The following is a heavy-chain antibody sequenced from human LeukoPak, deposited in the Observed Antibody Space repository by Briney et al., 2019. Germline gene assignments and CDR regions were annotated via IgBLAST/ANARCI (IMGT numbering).Heavy chain of an antibody. CDR1: GYSLTNYW. D-gene: IGHD3-10*01. J-gene: IGHJ4*02. Sequence: KPGESLKISCKGSGYSLTNYWIGWVRQMPGKGLEWMGIIYPDDSDTRYSPSFQGQVTISADKSISTAYLQWSSLKASDTAMYYCARHRGSGSYYLDHWGQGTLVTVSS. CDR2: IYPDDSDT. CDR3: ARHRGSGSYYLDH. V-gene: IGHV5-51*01.